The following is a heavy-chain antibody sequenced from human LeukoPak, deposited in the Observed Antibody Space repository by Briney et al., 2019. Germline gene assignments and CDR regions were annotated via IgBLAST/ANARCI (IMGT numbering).Heavy chain of an antibody. CDR1: GGTFSSYA. V-gene: IGHV1-69*05. D-gene: IGHD3-22*01. CDR2: IIPIFGTA. CDR3: AREAITMIVRGAFDI. J-gene: IGHJ3*02. Sequence: SVKVSCKASGGTFSSYAISWVRQAPGQGLEWMGGIIPIFGTANYAQKFQGRVTITTDESTSTAHMELSSLRSEDTAVYYCAREAITMIVRGAFDIWGQGTMVTVSS.